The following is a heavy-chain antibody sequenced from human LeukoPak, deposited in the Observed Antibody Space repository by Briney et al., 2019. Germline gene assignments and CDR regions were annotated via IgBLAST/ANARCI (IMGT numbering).Heavy chain of an antibody. D-gene: IGHD6-13*01. CDR1: GGSISSYY. CDR3: AGERIAAAGTPYFDN. CDR2: IYYSGST. J-gene: IGHJ4*02. V-gene: IGHV4-59*08. Sequence: SETLSLTCTVSGGSISSYYWSWIRQPPGKGLEWIGYIYYSGSTNYNPSLKSRVTISVDTSKNQFSLKLSSVTAADTAVYYCAGERIAAAGTPYFDNWGQGTLFTVSS.